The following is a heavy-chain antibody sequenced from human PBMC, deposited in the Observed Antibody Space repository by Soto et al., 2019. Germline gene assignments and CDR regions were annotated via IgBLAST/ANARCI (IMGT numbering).Heavy chain of an antibody. V-gene: IGHV4-31*03. J-gene: IGHJ4*02. CDR2: IFYSGSF. Sequence: PSETLSLTCTVSGGSISSGTSYWSWIRQRPGKGLEWIGYIFYSGSFYYTPSLRGRVMILADTSKNQFTLRSLRSDDTAVYYCAAVWFGEQSSGYSGQGTLVTVS. D-gene: IGHD3-10*01. CDR3: AAVWFGEQSSGY. CDR1: GGSISSGTSY.